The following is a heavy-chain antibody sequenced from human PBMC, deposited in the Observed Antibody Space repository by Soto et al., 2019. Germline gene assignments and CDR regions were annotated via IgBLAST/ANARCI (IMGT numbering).Heavy chain of an antibody. CDR3: ARGVRASSCYDLDS. V-gene: IGHV1-69*01. Sequence: QVQLVQSGAEVKKPGSSVKVSCKSSGGTFRTFAFSWVRQAPGQGLQWMGGIVPMFGTANYAQKFQGRVTITADASTSTAYMALTSLRSESAAVYYCARGVRASSCYDLDSWGQGTLVTVSS. J-gene: IGHJ4*02. CDR1: GGTFRTFA. CDR2: IVPMFGTA. D-gene: IGHD3-22*01.